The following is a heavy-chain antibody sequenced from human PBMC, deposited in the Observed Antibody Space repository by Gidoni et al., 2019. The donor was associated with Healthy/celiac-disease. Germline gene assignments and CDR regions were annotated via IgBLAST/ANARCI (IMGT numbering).Heavy chain of an antibody. D-gene: IGHD4-17*01. CDR3: ARDMTTVTTVDY. J-gene: IGHJ4*02. CDR2: ISSSGSTI. CDR1: GFPFSDYY. Sequence: QVQLVESGGGLVKPGGSMRLSCAASGFPFSDYYMSWIRQDPGKGLEWVSYISSSGSTIYYADSVKGRFTISRDNAKNSLYLQMNSLRAEDTAVYYCARDMTTVTTVDYWGQGTLVTVSS. V-gene: IGHV3-11*01.